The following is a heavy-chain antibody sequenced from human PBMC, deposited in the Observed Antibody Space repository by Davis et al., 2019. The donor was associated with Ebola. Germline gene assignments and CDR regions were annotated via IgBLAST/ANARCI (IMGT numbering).Heavy chain of an antibody. CDR3: AKVRAMVATAYFYGMDV. J-gene: IGHJ6*02. V-gene: IGHV3-23*01. D-gene: IGHD4-23*01. Sequence: GESLKISCAASGFIFSDYAMTWVRQAPGRGPAWVSVISGSGFLTYYAHSVKGRFTITRDNSKKTLSLQMDGLRAEDTAVYYCAKVRAMVATAYFYGMDVWGQGATVTVSS. CDR2: ISGSGFLT. CDR1: GFIFSDYA.